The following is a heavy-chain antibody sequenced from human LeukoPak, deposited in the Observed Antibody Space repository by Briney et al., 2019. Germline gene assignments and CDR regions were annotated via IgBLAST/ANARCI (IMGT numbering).Heavy chain of an antibody. J-gene: IGHJ4*02. CDR3: GTPHVYMGDDF. Sequence: GGSLRLSCAASGFTFSDYNMNWVRQAPGQGLEWVTSISASGGNTYYIDSVKGRFTISRDNSKNTVYLQMKSLRVEDTALHYCGTPHVYMGDDFWGQGTLVTVSS. CDR1: GFTFSDYN. CDR2: ISASGGNT. V-gene: IGHV3-23*01. D-gene: IGHD5/OR15-5a*01.